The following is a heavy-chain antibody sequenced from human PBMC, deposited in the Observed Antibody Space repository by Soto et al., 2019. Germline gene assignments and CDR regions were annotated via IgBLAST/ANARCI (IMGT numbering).Heavy chain of an antibody. D-gene: IGHD5-12*01. V-gene: IGHV3-23*01. CDR3: AKDGGYDYRPSYFDY. CDR1: GFTFSSYA. Sequence: GGSLRLSCAASGFTFSSYAMSWVRQAPGKGLEWVSAISGSGGSTYYADSVKGRFTISRDNSKNTLYLQMNSLRAEDTAVYYCAKDGGYDYRPSYFDYWGQGTLVTVSS. CDR2: ISGSGGST. J-gene: IGHJ4*02.